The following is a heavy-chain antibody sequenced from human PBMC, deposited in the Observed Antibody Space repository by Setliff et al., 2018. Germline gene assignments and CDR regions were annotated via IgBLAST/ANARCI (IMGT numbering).Heavy chain of an antibody. CDR3: ASCRYQVPYDY. Sequence: SETLSLTCTVPGGSISSISCYWGWIRQPPGKGLEWIGTVYDSGTTYYNPSLKSRVTIFVDTSKNQFSLNLNSVTAADTGVYYCASCRYQVPYDYWGQGILVTVSS. J-gene: IGHJ4*02. CDR1: GGSISSISCY. CDR2: VYDSGTT. D-gene: IGHD2-2*01. V-gene: IGHV4-39*01.